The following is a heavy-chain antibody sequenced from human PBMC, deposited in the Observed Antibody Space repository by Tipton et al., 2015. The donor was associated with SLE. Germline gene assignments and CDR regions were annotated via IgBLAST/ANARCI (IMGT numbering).Heavy chain of an antibody. CDR2: INYSGSI. CDR1: GGSISRYY. J-gene: IGHJ4*02. CDR3: ARVGRDGYNFDY. Sequence: TLSLTCTVSGGSISRYYWSWIRQPPGKGLEWIGYINYSGSINYNPSLKSRVTISEDTSKNQFSLKMSSVTAADTAVCYCARVGRDGYNFDYWGQGTLVPVSS. D-gene: IGHD5-24*01. V-gene: IGHV4-59*01.